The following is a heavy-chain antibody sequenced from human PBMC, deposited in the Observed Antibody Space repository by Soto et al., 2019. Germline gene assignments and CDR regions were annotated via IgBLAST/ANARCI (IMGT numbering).Heavy chain of an antibody. CDR1: GYTFTSYA. CDR3: ARGVRLYTRHDY. V-gene: IGHV1-3*01. CDR2: INAGNGNT. D-gene: IGHD2-15*01. J-gene: IGHJ4*02. Sequence: QVQLVQSGAEVKKPGASVKVSCKASGYTFTSYAMHWVRQAPGQRLEWMGWINAGNGNTKYSQKFQGRVTITRDTTASTADMAQSRLRSKDTAVSYCARGVRLYTRHDYWGQGPLVTGSS.